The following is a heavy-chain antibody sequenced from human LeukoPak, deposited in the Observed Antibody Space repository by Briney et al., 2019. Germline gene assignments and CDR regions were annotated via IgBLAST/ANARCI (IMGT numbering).Heavy chain of an antibody. CDR3: ANRYCTSTSCYTSP. D-gene: IGHD2-2*02. J-gene: IGHJ5*02. V-gene: IGHV3-23*01. CDR1: GFTFSSYA. CDR2: ISGSGGGT. Sequence: GGSLRLSCAASGFTFSSYAMSWVRRAPGKGLEWVSAISGSGGGTYYADSVKGRFTISRDNSKNTLYLQMNSLRAEDTAVYYCANRYCTSTSCYTSPWGQGTLVTVSS.